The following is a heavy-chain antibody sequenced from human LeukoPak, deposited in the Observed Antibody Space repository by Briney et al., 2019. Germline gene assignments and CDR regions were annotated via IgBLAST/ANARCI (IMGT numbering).Heavy chain of an antibody. CDR1: GGSISSSSYY. D-gene: IGHD2-2*01. V-gene: IGHV4-39*07. J-gene: IGHJ6*03. CDR3: ARGQNCSSTSCYSYYYYMDV. CDR2: IYYSGST. Sequence: SETLSLTCTVSGGSISSSSYYWGWIRQPPGKGLEWIGRIYYSGSTYYNPSLKSRVTISVDTSKNQFSLKLSSVTAADTAVYYCARGQNCSSTSCYSYYYYMDVWGKGTTVTVSS.